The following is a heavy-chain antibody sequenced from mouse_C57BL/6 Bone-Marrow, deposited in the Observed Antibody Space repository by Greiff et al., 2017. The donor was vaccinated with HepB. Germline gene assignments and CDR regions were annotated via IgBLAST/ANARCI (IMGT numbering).Heavy chain of an antibody. Sequence: QVQLQQSGPELVKPGASVKISCKASGYAFSSSWMNWVKQRPGKGLEWIGRIYPGDGDTNYNGKFKGKATLTADQSSSTAYMQLSSLTSEDSAVYFCARGGAQATYDYWGQGTTLTVSS. J-gene: IGHJ2*01. CDR3: ARGGAQATYDY. D-gene: IGHD3-2*02. CDR1: GYAFSSSW. V-gene: IGHV1-82*01. CDR2: IYPGDGDT.